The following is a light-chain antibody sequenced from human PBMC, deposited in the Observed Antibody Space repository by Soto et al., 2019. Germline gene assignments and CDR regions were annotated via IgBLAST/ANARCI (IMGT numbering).Light chain of an antibody. V-gene: IGLV2-14*01. CDR1: SSDVGGYNY. CDR3: SSYTPSNTRQIF. CDR2: DVS. J-gene: IGLJ1*01. Sequence: QSVLTQPASVSGSPGQSITISCTGTSSDVGGYNYVSWYQQHPGKAPKFMIYDVSNRPSGVSNRFSGSKSGNTASLTISGLQAEDEANNSCSSYTPSNTRQIFFGTGTTVPVL.